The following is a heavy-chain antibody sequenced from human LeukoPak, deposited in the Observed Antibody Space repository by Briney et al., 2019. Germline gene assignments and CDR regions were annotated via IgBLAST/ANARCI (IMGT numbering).Heavy chain of an antibody. CDR2: INDNGGQR. CDR1: GFAFNNYA. Sequence: PGGSLRLSCAASGFAFNNYAMTWVRQAPGKGLEWVSNINDNGGQRHYADSVKGRFTISRDNSKNTLFLQMDSLRAKDTAVYYCAKTQWKVGATDYFDYWGQGILVTVSS. V-gene: IGHV3-23*01. D-gene: IGHD1-26*01. CDR3: AKTQWKVGATDYFDY. J-gene: IGHJ4*02.